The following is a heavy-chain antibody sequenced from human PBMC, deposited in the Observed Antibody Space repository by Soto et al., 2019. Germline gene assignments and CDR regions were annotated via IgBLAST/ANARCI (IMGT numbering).Heavy chain of an antibody. CDR3: ARVQGYCSGGSCYTGWYFVL. CDR1: GGSISSYY. D-gene: IGHD2-15*01. CDR2: IYYSGST. J-gene: IGHJ2*01. Sequence: QVQLQESGPGLVKPSETLSLTCTVSGGSISSYYWSWIRQPPGKGLEWIGYIYYSGSTNYNPSLKSRVTISVDTSKNQFSLKLSSVTAADTAVYYCARVQGYCSGGSCYTGWYFVLWGRGTLVTVSS. V-gene: IGHV4-59*01.